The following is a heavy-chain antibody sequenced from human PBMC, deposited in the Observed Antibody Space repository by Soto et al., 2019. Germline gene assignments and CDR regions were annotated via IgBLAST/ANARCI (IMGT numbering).Heavy chain of an antibody. CDR1: VGSINSNNYY. CDR2: IYYDGST. J-gene: IGHJ4*02. V-gene: IGHV4-39*01. Sequence: SSETLSLTCTVSVGSINSNNYYWAWIRQPPGKGLAWIASIYYDGSTYYNPSLKSRVTISIDTSKNQFSLRLRSVTAADTAIYYCAKVVVAATRHTDFDSWGQGTLVTVS. CDR3: AKVVVAATRHTDFDS. D-gene: IGHD2-15*01.